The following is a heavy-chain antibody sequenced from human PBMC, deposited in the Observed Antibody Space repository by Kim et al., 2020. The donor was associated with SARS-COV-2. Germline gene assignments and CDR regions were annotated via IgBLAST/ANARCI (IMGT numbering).Heavy chain of an antibody. CDR1: GGSFSGYY. CDR3: ARGYCTSTSCRYYYYYMDV. Sequence: SETLSLTCAVYGGSFSGYYWSWIRQPPGKGLEWIGEINHSGSTNYNPSLKSRVTISVDTSKNQFSLKLSSVTAADTAVYYCARGYCTSTSCRYYYYYMDVWGEGTTVTVSS. J-gene: IGHJ6*03. CDR2: INHSGST. V-gene: IGHV4-34*01. D-gene: IGHD2-2*01.